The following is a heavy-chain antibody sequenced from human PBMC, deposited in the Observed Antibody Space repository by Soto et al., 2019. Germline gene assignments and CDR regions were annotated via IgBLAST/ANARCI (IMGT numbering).Heavy chain of an antibody. CDR3: ARGPIGSYGPIRTYYFDY. CDR1: GYTFTSYY. CDR2: INPSGGST. Sequence: ASVKVSCKASGYTFTSYYMHWVRQAPGQGLEWMGIINPSGGSTSYAQKFQGRVTMTRDTSTSTMYMELSSLRSEDTAVYYCARGPIGSYGPIRTYYFDYWGQGTXVTVSS. J-gene: IGHJ4*02. V-gene: IGHV1-46*03. D-gene: IGHD5-18*01.